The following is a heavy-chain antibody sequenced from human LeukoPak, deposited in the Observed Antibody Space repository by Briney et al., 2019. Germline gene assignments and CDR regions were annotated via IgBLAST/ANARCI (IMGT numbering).Heavy chain of an antibody. CDR1: GYSFTSYW. V-gene: IGHV5-51*01. D-gene: IGHD3-22*01. CDR2: IYPGDSDT. Sequence: GESLKISCKGSGYSFTSYWIGWVRQMPGKGLEWMGIIYPGDSDTRYSPSFQGQVTISADKSISTAYLQWSSLKASDTAMYYCARLSRRHYYDSSGYSYFDYWGQGTLVTVSS. CDR3: ARLSRRHYYDSSGYSYFDY. J-gene: IGHJ4*02.